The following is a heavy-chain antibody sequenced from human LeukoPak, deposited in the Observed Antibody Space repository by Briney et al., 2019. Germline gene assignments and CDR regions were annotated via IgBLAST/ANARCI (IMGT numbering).Heavy chain of an antibody. D-gene: IGHD2-15*01. Sequence: SETLSLTCAVYGGSFSGYYWSWIRQPPGKGLKWIGEINHSGSTNYNPSLKSRVTISVDTSKNQFSLKLSSVTAADTAVYYCARVRRYCSGGSCKPTLDYWGQGTLVTVSS. J-gene: IGHJ4*02. CDR3: ARVRRYCSGGSCKPTLDY. CDR1: GGSFSGYY. CDR2: INHSGST. V-gene: IGHV4-34*01.